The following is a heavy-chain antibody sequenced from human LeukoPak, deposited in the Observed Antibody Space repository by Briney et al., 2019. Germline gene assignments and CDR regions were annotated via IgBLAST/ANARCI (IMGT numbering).Heavy chain of an antibody. CDR1: GFTFSNAW. Sequence: AGGSLRLSCAASGFTFSNAWMNWVRQAPGKGLEWVGRIKSKTDGGTTDYAAPVKGRFTISRDDSKNTLYLQMNSLKTEDTAVYYCSTTYYYDSSEVYWGQGTLVTVSS. J-gene: IGHJ4*02. D-gene: IGHD3-22*01. V-gene: IGHV3-15*07. CDR3: STTYYYDSSEVY. CDR2: IKSKTDGGTT.